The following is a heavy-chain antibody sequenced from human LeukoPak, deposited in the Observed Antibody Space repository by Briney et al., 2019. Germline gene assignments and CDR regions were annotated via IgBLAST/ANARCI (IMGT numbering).Heavy chain of an antibody. D-gene: IGHD6-19*01. CDR2: INPNSGRT. Sequence: ASVKVSCKASGYTFTGYYMHWVRQAPGQGLEWMGWINPNSGRTNYAQKFQGRVTMTRDTSISTAYMELSRLRSDDTAVYYCAREGLAVAGSDAFDIWGQGTMVTVSS. CDR1: GYTFTGYY. CDR3: AREGLAVAGSDAFDI. V-gene: IGHV1-2*02. J-gene: IGHJ3*02.